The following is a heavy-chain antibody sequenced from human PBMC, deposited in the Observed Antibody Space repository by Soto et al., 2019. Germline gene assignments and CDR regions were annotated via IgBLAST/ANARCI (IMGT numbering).Heavy chain of an antibody. CDR3: ARTRSPIAVAGRNWFDP. D-gene: IGHD6-19*01. Sequence: QVPLVQSGSELKKPGASVKVSCKASGYTFTSYAMKWVRQAPGQGLEWMGWINTNTGNPTYAQGFTGRFVFSLDTSVSTAYLQICSLKAEDTAVYYCARTRSPIAVAGRNWFDPWGQGTLVTVSS. CDR1: GYTFTSYA. CDR2: INTNTGNP. V-gene: IGHV7-4-1*01. J-gene: IGHJ5*02.